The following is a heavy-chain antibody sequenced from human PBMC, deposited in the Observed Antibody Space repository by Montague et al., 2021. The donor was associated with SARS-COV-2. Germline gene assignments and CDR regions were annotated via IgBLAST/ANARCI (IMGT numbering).Heavy chain of an antibody. CDR3: ARARANVPSRPGFDY. CDR1: GGSVGSGNFY. CDR2: MYYTGHT. Sequence: SETLSLTCTVSGGSVGSGNFYWSWIRQPPGKGLEWIGYMYYTGHTNYNPSLESRVTMPVDTSKNQFSLTLTSVTAADTAVYYCARARANVPSRPGFDYWGQGALVTVSS. D-gene: IGHD6-6*01. V-gene: IGHV4-61*01. J-gene: IGHJ4*02.